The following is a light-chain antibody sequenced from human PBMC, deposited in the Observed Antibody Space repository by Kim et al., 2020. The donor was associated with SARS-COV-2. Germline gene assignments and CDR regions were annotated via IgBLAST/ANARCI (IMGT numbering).Light chain of an antibody. V-gene: IGKV3-20*01. CDR2: DAS. J-gene: IGKJ1*01. CDR1: QSVSSSY. CDR3: QQYGSSPQT. Sequence: SPGERATLSCRASQSVSSSYSAWYQQKPGQAPRLLIYDASSRPTGIPDRFSGSGSGADFTLTISRLEPEDFAVYYCQQYGSSPQTFGQGTKVDIK.